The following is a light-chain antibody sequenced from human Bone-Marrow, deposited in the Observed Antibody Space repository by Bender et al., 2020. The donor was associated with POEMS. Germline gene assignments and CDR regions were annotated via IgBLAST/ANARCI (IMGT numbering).Light chain of an antibody. V-gene: IGLV2-14*02. CDR1: SSDIGSYNL. Sequence: QSALTQPASVSGSPGQSITISCTGTSSDIGSYNLVSWYQQHSGKAPKLMIYEGTTRPSGVSDRFSGSKSGNTASLTISGLQTEDEANYYCSSYTSISIPVFGGGTSLTVL. CDR2: EGT. CDR3: SSYTSISIPV. J-gene: IGLJ3*02.